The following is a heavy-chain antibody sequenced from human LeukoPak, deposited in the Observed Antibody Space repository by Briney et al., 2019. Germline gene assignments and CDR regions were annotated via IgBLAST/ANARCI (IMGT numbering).Heavy chain of an antibody. J-gene: IGHJ3*02. CDR2: INDNGDNT. V-gene: IGHV3-64*01. CDR3: ARVGRRTYDM. D-gene: IGHD1-1*01. CDR1: GFTFRGYS. Sequence: GGSLRLSCVASGFTFRGYSMHWVRQAPGKGLEYVSAINDNGDNTFYANSVKGRLTISRDNSKNTLYLQMGSLTAEDTALFYCARVGRRTYDMWGQGTMVTVSS.